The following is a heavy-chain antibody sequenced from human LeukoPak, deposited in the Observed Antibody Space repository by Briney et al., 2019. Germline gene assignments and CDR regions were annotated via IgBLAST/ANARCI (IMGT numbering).Heavy chain of an antibody. CDR3: ARSRYSSSWTYYYYYYMDV. J-gene: IGHJ6*03. Sequence: GASVKVSCKASGGTFSSYAISWVRQAPGQGLEWMGGIIPIFGTANYAQKFQGRVTITADESTSTAYMELSSLRSEDTAVYYCARSRYSSSWTYYYYYYMDVWGKGTTVTISS. D-gene: IGHD6-13*01. CDR1: GGTFSSYA. V-gene: IGHV1-69*13. CDR2: IIPIFGTA.